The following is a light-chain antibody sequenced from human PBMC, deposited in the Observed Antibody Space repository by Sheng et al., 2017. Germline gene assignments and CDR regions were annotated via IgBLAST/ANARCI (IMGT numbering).Light chain of an antibody. J-gene: IGKJ3*01. V-gene: IGKV4-1*01. CDR2: WAS. CDR3: LQYYSSPPLFT. Sequence: DIVMTQSPDSLAVSLGERATINCKSSQSVLYSSNNKNYLAWYQQKPGQPPKLLIYWASTRESGVPDRFSGSGSGTDFTLTISSLQAEDVAVYYCLQYYSSPPLFTFGRGTKVDIK. CDR1: QSVLYSSNNKNY.